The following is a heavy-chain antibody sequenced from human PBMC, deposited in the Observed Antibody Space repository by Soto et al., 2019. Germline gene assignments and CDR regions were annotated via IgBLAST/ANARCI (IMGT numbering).Heavy chain of an antibody. V-gene: IGHV4-31*03. CDR1: GACINRGDYY. D-gene: IGHD1-26*01. CDR3: ATDPRQSGSYLRLSYYDWDG. J-gene: IGHJ6*03. CDR2: MYHSWDT. Sequence: PXQTLSPSCSVCGACINRGDYYWSWVRQPQGKGLEWSGHMYHSWDTYYKSSLKSWLTRSLDTSKNQFSLDLTSVTAADTAVYYCATDPRQSGSYLRLSYYDWDGWEKGPRITVSS.